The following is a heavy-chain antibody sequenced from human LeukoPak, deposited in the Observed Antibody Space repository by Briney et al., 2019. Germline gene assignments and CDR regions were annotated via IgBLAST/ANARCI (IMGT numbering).Heavy chain of an antibody. Sequence: ASVKVSCKASGYTFTNYYMHWVRQAPGQGLEWMGWINPNSGGTNYAQSFQGRVTMTRDTSISTLYMEVSSLRSDDTGVYYCARVAAMAGFGWGDFDSWGQGTLVTVSS. V-gene: IGHV1-2*02. D-gene: IGHD6-19*01. CDR1: GYTFTNYY. CDR3: ARVAAMAGFGWGDFDS. CDR2: INPNSGGT. J-gene: IGHJ4*02.